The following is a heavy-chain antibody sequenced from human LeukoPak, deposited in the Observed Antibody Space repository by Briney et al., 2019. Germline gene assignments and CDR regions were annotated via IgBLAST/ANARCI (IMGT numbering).Heavy chain of an antibody. D-gene: IGHD3-3*01. CDR2: MNPKRGNT. CDR1: GYTFTSYD. CDR3: ARGKKKVTIFGVVIGLGWFDP. Sequence: ASVTVSCKASGYTFTSYDIYLMRLAPAQGQDWMGWMNPKRGNTEYAQKFQGRVNMTRNTSRSTAYMELGKLRFEDTAVYYCARGKKKVTIFGVVIGLGWFDPWGLGTLVTVSS. J-gene: IGHJ5*02. V-gene: IGHV1-8*01.